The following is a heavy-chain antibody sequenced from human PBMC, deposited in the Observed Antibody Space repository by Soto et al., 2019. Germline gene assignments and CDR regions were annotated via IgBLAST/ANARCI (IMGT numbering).Heavy chain of an antibody. D-gene: IGHD2-21*02. CDR1: GGSISSGGYY. CDR2: IYNSGST. CDR3: ARGGVETVGDY. J-gene: IGHJ4*02. Sequence: QVQLQESGPGLVKPSQTLSLTCTVSGGSISSGGYYWNWIRQHPGKGLEWIGYIYNSGSTYYNPSLKSRVTISRDTSKNQFSLKLTSVTAADTAVYYCARGGVETVGDYWGQGTLVTVSS. V-gene: IGHV4-31*03.